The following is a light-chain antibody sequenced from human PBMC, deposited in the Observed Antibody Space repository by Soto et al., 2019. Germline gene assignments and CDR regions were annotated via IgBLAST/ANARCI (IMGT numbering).Light chain of an antibody. CDR3: QQRANWPLT. Sequence: EIVLTQSPATLYLSPGAGATLSCGASQSVSTYLAWYQQKPGQAPRLLIYDTSKRATGIPARFSGSGSGTDFTLTISSLEPGDFAVYYCQQRANWPLTFGGGTRVDIK. V-gene: IGKV3-11*01. CDR1: QSVSTY. J-gene: IGKJ4*01. CDR2: DTS.